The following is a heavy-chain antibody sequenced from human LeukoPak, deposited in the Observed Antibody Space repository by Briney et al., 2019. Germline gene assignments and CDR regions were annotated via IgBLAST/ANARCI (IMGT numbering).Heavy chain of an antibody. CDR1: GFIVSSNY. Sequence: GGSLRLSCAASGFIVSSNYISWVRQAPGKGLEWVALIIYDGYYKYYADSVKGRFTISRDDSKNTLYLQMNSLRADDTAVYYCAKDLITMVRGSPMDVWGQGTTVTV. CDR2: IIYDGYYK. J-gene: IGHJ6*02. CDR3: AKDLITMVRGSPMDV. D-gene: IGHD3-10*01. V-gene: IGHV3-30*18.